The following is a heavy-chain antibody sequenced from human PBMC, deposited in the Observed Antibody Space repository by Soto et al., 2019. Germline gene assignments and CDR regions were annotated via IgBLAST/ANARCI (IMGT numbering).Heavy chain of an antibody. CDR2: MFHSGKT. V-gene: IGHV4-38-2*01. J-gene: IGHJ5*02. D-gene: IGHD2-2*01. CDR3: ARGHIVVVPTVGWFDP. Sequence: SETLSLTCAVSGYSISSGYYWGWVRQPPGKGLEWLGSMFHSGKTYYNPSLKSRLTISVDTSKNQFSLKLNSVTAADTAVYYCARGHIVVVPTVGWFDPWGQGTLVTVSS. CDR1: GYSISSGYY.